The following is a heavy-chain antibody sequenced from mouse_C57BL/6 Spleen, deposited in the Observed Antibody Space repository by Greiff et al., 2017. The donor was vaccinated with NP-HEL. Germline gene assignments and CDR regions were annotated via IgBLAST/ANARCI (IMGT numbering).Heavy chain of an antibody. V-gene: IGHV1-5*01. CDR3: TSFSHYGLEYFDY. CDR1: GYTFTSYW. CDR2: IYPGNSDT. Sequence: DVKLQESGTVLARPGASVKMSCKTSGYTFTSYWMHWVKQRPGQGLEWIGAIYPGNSDTSYNQKFKGKAKLTAVTSASTAYMELSSRTNEDSAVYYCTSFSHYGLEYFDYWGQGTTLTVSS. D-gene: IGHD2-2*01. J-gene: IGHJ2*01.